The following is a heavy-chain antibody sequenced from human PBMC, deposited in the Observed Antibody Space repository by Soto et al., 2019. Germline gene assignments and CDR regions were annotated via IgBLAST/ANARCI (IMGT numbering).Heavy chain of an antibody. V-gene: IGHV3-15*01. J-gene: IGHJ6*01. D-gene: IGHD3-10*01. CDR3: TTDVNYYGSGSYYGESPTDLGPRHYYYYGMDV. CDR1: GFTFSNAW. Sequence: PGGSLRLSCAASGFTFSNAWMSWVRQAPGKGLEWVGRIKSKTDGGTTDYAAPVKGRFTISRDDSKNTLYLQMNSLKTEDTAVYYCTTDVNYYGSGSYYGESPTDLGPRHYYYYGMDVWGQGTTVAVSS. CDR2: IKSKTDGGTT.